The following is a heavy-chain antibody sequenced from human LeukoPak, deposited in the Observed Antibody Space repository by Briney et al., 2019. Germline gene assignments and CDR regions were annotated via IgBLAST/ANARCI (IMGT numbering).Heavy chain of an antibody. V-gene: IGHV4-4*07. D-gene: IGHD1-1*01. CDR1: GGSISRYF. CDR2: IYTSGST. CDR3: ARGTGNYYYYYMDV. J-gene: IGHJ6*03. Sequence: SETLSVTSTVPGGSISRYFWSSIRQPAGKGLEWIGRIYTSGSTNYNTSLKSRVTMSVDTSKNQFSLKLSSLTAADTAVYYCARGTGNYYYYYMDVWGKGTTVTVSS.